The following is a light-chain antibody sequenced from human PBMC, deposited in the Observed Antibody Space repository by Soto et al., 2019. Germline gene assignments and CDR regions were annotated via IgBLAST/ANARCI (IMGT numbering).Light chain of an antibody. Sequence: SLLTQPASVSGSPGQSITISCPGTSSDVGGYNYVSWCQQHPGKAPKLMIYDVSNRPSGGSNRFSGSKSGNTASLTISGLQAEDEADYYCSSYTSSSRVFGTGTKVTVL. CDR3: SSYTSSSRV. CDR1: SSDVGGYNY. J-gene: IGLJ1*01. V-gene: IGLV2-14*01. CDR2: DVS.